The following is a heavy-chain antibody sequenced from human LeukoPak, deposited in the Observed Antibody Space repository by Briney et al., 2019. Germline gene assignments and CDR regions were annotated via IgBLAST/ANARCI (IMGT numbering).Heavy chain of an antibody. CDR2: ISYDGSNK. J-gene: IGHJ4*02. CDR1: GFTFSSYA. V-gene: IGHV3-30*04. CDR3: ARSVDTAMVTVDY. Sequence: GGSLRLSCAASGFTFSSYAMHWVRQAPGKGLEWVAVISYDGSNKYYADSVKGRFTISRDNSKNTLYLQMNSLRAEDTAVYYCARSVDTAMVTVDYRGQGTLVTVSS. D-gene: IGHD5-18*01.